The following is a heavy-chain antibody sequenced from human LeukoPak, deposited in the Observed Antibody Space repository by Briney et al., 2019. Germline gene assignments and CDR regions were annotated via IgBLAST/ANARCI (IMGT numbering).Heavy chain of an antibody. CDR3: ARANVRGILYYYGMDV. V-gene: IGHV4-39*07. CDR2: ISYSGTT. D-gene: IGHD2-8*01. J-gene: IGHJ6*02. CDR1: GGSISSSNYF. Sequence: SETLSLTCTVSGGSISSSNYFWGWVRQPPGKGLEWIGTISYSGTTHDNPSLKSRVIISVDTSKKQFSLKLSSVTAADTAVYYCARANVRGILYYYGMDVWGQGTTVTVSS.